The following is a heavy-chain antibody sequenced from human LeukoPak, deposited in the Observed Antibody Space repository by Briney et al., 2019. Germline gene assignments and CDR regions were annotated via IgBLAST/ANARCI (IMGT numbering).Heavy chain of an antibody. D-gene: IGHD6-19*01. Sequence: ASVKVSCKASGYTFTTYGISWVRQAPGQGLEWMGWNSAYNGNTNYAQKLQGRVTMTTDTSTSTAYMELRSLRSDDTAVYYCARGYSGYSSGWYDYWGQGTLVTVSS. V-gene: IGHV1-18*01. CDR3: ARGYSGYSSGWYDY. CDR2: NSAYNGNT. J-gene: IGHJ4*02. CDR1: GYTFTTYG.